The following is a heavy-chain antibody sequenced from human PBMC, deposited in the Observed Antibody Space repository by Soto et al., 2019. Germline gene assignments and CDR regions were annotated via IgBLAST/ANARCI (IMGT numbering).Heavy chain of an antibody. Sequence: PGESLKISCETSGYDFTMNWIGWVRQRPGKGLEWVGLVYPRGSDTRYSPSFRGHVSMSADESVRTAYLQQTSLEASDTAIYYCARQLCTTTYCSMYFDNWGQGTPVTVSS. CDR3: ARQLCTTTYCSMYFDN. D-gene: IGHD2-8*01. CDR2: VYPRGSDT. J-gene: IGHJ4*02. CDR1: GYDFTMNW. V-gene: IGHV5-51*01.